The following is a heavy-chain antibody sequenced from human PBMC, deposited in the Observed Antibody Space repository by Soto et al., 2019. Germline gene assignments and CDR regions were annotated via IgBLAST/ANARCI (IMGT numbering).Heavy chain of an antibody. CDR1: GFAFGSYW. CDR2: INSDGSDT. J-gene: IGHJ2*01. CDR3: ARDAVAATWYFDI. Sequence: EVQLMESGGGLVQPGGSLRLSCAASGFAFGSYWMHWVRQAPGKGLVWVARINSDGSDTSYANSVKGRFTISRDNGKNTVSLQMNSLRDEDTAVYFCARDAVAATWYFDIWGRGTLVAVSS. V-gene: IGHV3-74*01. D-gene: IGHD6-19*01.